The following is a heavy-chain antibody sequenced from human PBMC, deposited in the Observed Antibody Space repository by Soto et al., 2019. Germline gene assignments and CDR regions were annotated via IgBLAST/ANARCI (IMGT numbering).Heavy chain of an antibody. Sequence: ASETLSLTCTVSGGSISSYYWSWIRQPPGKGLEWIGYIYYSGSTNYNPSLKSRVTISVDTSKNQFSLKLSSVTAADTAVYYCARERIAAAGTYSYFDYWGQGTLVTVSS. CDR2: IYYSGST. V-gene: IGHV4-59*01. CDR1: GGSISSYY. D-gene: IGHD6-13*01. CDR3: ARERIAAAGTYSYFDY. J-gene: IGHJ4*02.